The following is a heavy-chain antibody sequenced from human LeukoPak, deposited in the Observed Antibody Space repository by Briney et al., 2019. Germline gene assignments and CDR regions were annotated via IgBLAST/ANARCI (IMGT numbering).Heavy chain of an antibody. Sequence: SETLSLTCAVSGGSISSGGYSWSWIRQPPGKGTEWIGNIYQSGNTNYNPSLKSRISISVDRSKNQISLKLSSVTAADSAVYFCARVGDYDILTGDKYFDLWGRGTLVTVSS. D-gene: IGHD3-9*01. V-gene: IGHV4-30-2*01. CDR1: GGSISSGGYS. CDR2: IYQSGNT. CDR3: ARVGDYDILTGDKYFDL. J-gene: IGHJ2*01.